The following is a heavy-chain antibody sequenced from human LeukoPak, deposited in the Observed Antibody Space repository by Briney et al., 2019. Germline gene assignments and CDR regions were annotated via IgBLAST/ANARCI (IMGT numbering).Heavy chain of an antibody. CDR2: INPSGGST. J-gene: IGHJ4*02. D-gene: IGHD4-17*01. CDR3: ASSNGDYVQFDY. Sequence: GASVKVSCKASGYTFTSYYMHWVRQAPGQGLEWMGIINPSGGSTSYAQKFQGRVTMTRDMSTSTVYMELSSLRSEDTAVYYCASSNGDYVQFDYWGQGTLVTVSS. V-gene: IGHV1-46*01. CDR1: GYTFTSYY.